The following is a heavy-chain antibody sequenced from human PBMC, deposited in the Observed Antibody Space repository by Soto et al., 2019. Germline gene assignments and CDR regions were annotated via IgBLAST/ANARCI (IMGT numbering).Heavy chain of an antibody. Sequence: GESLKISCKGSGYSFTSYWIGWVRQMPGKGLEWMGIIYPGDSDTRYSPSFQGQVTISADKSISTAYLQWSSLKASDTAMYYCARHMTGPWVRFLESHSGFDPWGQGTLVTVSS. V-gene: IGHV5-51*01. D-gene: IGHD3-3*01. J-gene: IGHJ5*02. CDR1: GYSFTSYW. CDR3: ARHMTGPWVRFLESHSGFDP. CDR2: IYPGDSDT.